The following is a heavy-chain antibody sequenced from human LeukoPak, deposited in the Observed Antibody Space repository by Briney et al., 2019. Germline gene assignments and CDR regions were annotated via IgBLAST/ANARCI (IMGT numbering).Heavy chain of an antibody. V-gene: IGHV1-18*01. J-gene: IGHJ6*03. D-gene: IGHD3-22*01. CDR2: ISAYNGNT. Sequence: GASVKVSCKASGYTFTSYGISWVRQAPGQGLEWMGWISAYNGNTNYAQKLQGRVTMTTDTSTSTAYMELRSLRSDDTAVYYCAREVVAIFRRRYYYMDVWGKGTTVTVSS. CDR3: AREVVAIFRRRYYYMDV. CDR1: GYTFTSYG.